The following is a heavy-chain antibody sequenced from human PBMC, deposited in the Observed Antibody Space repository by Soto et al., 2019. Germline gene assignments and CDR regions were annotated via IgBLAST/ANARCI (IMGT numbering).Heavy chain of an antibody. J-gene: IGHJ4*02. V-gene: IGHV3-48*03. CDR3: ARAPEGINDFDY. D-gene: IGHD2-21*01. Sequence: EVQLVESGGGLVQPGGSLRLSCAASGFTFSHYGMNWARQAPGRGLEWVTHINSGGGTKSYSDSVKGRFTISRDDAKNTLYLEMNSVRADDTAIYYCARAPEGINDFDYWGQGTLVTVSS. CDR1: GFTFSHYG. CDR2: INSGGGTK.